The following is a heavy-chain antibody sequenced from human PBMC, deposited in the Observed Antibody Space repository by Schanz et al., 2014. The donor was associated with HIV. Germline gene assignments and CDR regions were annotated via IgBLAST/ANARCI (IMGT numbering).Heavy chain of an antibody. CDR1: GYTFTGYY. J-gene: IGHJ6*02. Sequence: QVQLVQSGAEVKKPGASVKVSCISSGYTFTGYYLHWIRQAPGQGLEWMGWFNPNSGGRIYPQKFEGRVTMTRDTSISTAYMELSSLRYDDTAVYYCAREPSFSGLDVWGQGTTVIVSS. CDR3: AREPSFSGLDV. D-gene: IGHD6-6*01. V-gene: IGHV1-2*02. CDR2: FNPNSGGR.